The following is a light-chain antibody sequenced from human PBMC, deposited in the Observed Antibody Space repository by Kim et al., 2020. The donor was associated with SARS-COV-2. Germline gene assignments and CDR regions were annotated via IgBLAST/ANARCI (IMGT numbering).Light chain of an antibody. Sequence: GDRVTITCRASQTINSRLAWYQQKPGKAPKLLIYKAFDLEGGAPSRFSGSGSGTEFTLTINSLQPDDSGTYYCQQYESYSPTFRGGTKA. CDR2: KAF. CDR3: QQYESYSPT. J-gene: IGKJ4*01. V-gene: IGKV1-5*01. CDR1: QTINSR.